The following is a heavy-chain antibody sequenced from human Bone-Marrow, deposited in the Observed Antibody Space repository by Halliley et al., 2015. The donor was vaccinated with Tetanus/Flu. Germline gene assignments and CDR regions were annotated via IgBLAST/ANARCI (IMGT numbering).Heavy chain of an antibody. CDR3: ASSRHPYGDNGLSY. V-gene: IGHV3-53*01. Sequence: WVSVIYRGGNTFYADSVEGRFTIYRDNTKNTLYLQMTSLRGEDPAVYYCASSRHPYGDNGLSYWGQGTLVTVSS. CDR2: IYRGGNT. J-gene: IGHJ4*02. D-gene: IGHD4-17*01.